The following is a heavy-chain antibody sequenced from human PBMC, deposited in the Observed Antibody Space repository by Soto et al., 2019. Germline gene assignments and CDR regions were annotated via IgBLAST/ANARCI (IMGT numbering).Heavy chain of an antibody. Sequence: QVQLVESGGGVVQPGRSLRLSCAASGFTFSSYAMHWVRQAPGKGLEWVAVISYDGSNKYYADSVKGRFTISRDNSKNTLYLQMSSLRAEETAVYYCARGSGDYWYFDLWGRGTLVTVSS. J-gene: IGHJ2*01. CDR1: GFTFSSYA. CDR2: ISYDGSNK. D-gene: IGHD4-17*01. CDR3: ARGSGDYWYFDL. V-gene: IGHV3-30-3*01.